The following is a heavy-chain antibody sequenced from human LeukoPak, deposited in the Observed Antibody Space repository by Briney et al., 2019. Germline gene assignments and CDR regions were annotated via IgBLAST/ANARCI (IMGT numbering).Heavy chain of an antibody. Sequence: SETLSLTCTVSGGSISSGGYYWSWIRQPPGKGLEWIGYIYHSGSAYHNPSLKSRVTISVDRSKNQFSLKLSSVTAADTAVYYCARDHIAAAGSGFDPWGQGTLVTVSS. CDR2: IYHSGSA. J-gene: IGHJ5*02. D-gene: IGHD6-13*01. CDR3: ARDHIAAAGSGFDP. V-gene: IGHV4-30-2*01. CDR1: GGSISSGGYY.